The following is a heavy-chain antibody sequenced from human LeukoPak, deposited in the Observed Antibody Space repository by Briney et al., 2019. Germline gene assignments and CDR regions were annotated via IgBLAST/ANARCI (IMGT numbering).Heavy chain of an antibody. CDR3: ARAPSSSYKYFQH. J-gene: IGHJ1*01. CDR2: IKLDGSET. CDR1: GFTFSNYW. V-gene: IGHV3-7*01. D-gene: IGHD6-13*01. Sequence: PGGSLRLSCAASGFTFSNYWMTWVRQPPGKGLEWVANIKLDGSETYYVDSVKGRFTISRDNAKNSLYLQMNSLRAEDTAVYYCARAPSSSYKYFQHWGQGTLVTVSS.